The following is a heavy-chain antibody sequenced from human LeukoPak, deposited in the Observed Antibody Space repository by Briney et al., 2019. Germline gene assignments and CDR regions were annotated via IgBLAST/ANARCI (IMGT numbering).Heavy chain of an antibody. V-gene: IGHV4-59*01. Sequence: PSETLSLTCTVSGASISSYYWSWIRQPPGKGLEWIGYIYYSGGTYYNPSLKSRATMSIDTSKNQFSLKLSSVTAADTAVYYCAGDTSGYYYGPNDYWAREPWSPSPQ. CDR1: GASISSYY. CDR2: IYYSGGT. J-gene: IGHJ4*02. CDR3: AGDTSGYYYGPNDY. D-gene: IGHD3-22*01.